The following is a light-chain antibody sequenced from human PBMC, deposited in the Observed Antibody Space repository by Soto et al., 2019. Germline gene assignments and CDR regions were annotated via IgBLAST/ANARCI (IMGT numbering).Light chain of an antibody. V-gene: IGLV1-40*01. J-gene: IGLJ1*01. CDR2: GNS. CDR1: SSNIGAGYD. CDR3: QSYDSSLSGFV. Sequence: QSVLTQPPSVSGAPGQRVTISCTGSSSNIGAGYDVHWYQQLPGTAPKLLIYGNSNRPSGVPDRFSGSKSGTSASLAITGLQAEDEADYSCQSYDSSLSGFVFGTRTKVTVL.